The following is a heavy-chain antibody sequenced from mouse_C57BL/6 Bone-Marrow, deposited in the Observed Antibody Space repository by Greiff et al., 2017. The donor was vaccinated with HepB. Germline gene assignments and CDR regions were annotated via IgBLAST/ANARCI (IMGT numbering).Heavy chain of an antibody. D-gene: IGHD1-1*01. Sequence: EVQLVESEGGLVQPGRSMKLSCTASGFTFSDYYMAWVRQVPEKGLEWVANINYDGSSTYYLDSLKSRFIISRDNAKNILYLQMSSLKSEDTATYYCARDYGSTWYFDVWGTGTTVTVSS. CDR2: INYDGSST. V-gene: IGHV5-16*01. J-gene: IGHJ1*03. CDR1: GFTFSDYY. CDR3: ARDYGSTWYFDV.